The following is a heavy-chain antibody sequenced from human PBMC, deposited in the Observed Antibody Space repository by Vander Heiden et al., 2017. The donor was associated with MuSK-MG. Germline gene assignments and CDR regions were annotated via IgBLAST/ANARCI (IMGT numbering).Heavy chain of an antibody. CDR3: ARVLGYCSGGSCYRYYYYMDV. Sequence: QVQLQQWGAGLLKPSETLSLTCAVYGGSFSGYYWSWIRQPPGKGLEWIGEINHSGSTNYNPSLKSRVTISVDTSKNRFSLKLSSVTAADTAVYYCARVLGYCSGGSCYRYYYYMDVWGKGTTVTVSS. D-gene: IGHD2-15*01. CDR1: GGSFSGYY. V-gene: IGHV4-34*01. CDR2: INHSGST. J-gene: IGHJ6*03.